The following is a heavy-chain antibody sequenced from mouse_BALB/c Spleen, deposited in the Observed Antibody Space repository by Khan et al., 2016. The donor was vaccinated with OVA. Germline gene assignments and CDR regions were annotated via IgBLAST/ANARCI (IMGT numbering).Heavy chain of an antibody. CDR1: GYTFTNYG. Sequence: QVQLKQSGPELKKPGETVKISCKASGYTFTNYGMNWVKQAPGKGLKWMGWINTYTGEPTYGDDLKGRFAFSLETSASTAYLQINNLKNEDTATXFCARVGNYLYFDVWGAGTTVTVSS. J-gene: IGHJ1*01. D-gene: IGHD2-1*01. V-gene: IGHV9-3-1*01. CDR2: INTYTGEP. CDR3: ARVGNYLYFDV.